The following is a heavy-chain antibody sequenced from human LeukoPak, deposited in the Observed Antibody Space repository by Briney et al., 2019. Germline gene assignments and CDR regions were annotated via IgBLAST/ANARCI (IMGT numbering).Heavy chain of an antibody. CDR3: ARDQLTILGFGELMWFDP. V-gene: IGHV1-69*13. CDR2: IIPIFGTA. J-gene: IGHJ5*02. CDR1: GGTFSSYA. D-gene: IGHD3-10*01. Sequence: ASVKVSCKASGGTFSSYAISWVRQAPGQGLEWMGGIIPIFGTANYAQKFQGRITITADESTSTAYMELSSLRSEDTAVYYCARDQLTILGFGELMWFDPWGQGTLVTVSS.